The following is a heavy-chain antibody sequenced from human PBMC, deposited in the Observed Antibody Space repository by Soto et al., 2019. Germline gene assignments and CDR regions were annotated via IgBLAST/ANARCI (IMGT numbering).Heavy chain of an antibody. Sequence: SVKVSCKASGFTFTSSAVQWVRQARGQRLEWIGWIVVGSGNTNYAQKFQERVTITRDVSTSTAYMELSSLRSEDTAVYYCAAPENYYDSSGLGVWGQGTLVTVSS. J-gene: IGHJ4*02. CDR2: IVVGSGNT. CDR3: AAPENYYDSSGLGV. D-gene: IGHD3-22*01. V-gene: IGHV1-58*01. CDR1: GFTFTSSA.